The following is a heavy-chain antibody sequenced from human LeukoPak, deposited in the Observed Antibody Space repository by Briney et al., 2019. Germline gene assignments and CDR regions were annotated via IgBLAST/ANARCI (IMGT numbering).Heavy chain of an antibody. V-gene: IGHV4-39*01. J-gene: IGHJ5*02. CDR3: ARSLTTVVTPGAKYNYFDP. CDR2: IYYSGST. CDR1: GGSISSRSYY. D-gene: IGHD4-23*01. Sequence: PLETLSLTCTVSGGSISSRSYYWDWIRQPPGKGLALIRTIYYSGSTYYNPSLKSRVTMCVDTSKNQFSLKLTSVTAADTAVYYCARSLTTVVTPGAKYNYFDPGGQGTLVTVSS.